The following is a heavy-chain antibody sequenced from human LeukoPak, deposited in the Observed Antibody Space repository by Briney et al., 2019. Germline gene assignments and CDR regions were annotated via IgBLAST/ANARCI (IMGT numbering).Heavy chain of an antibody. CDR2: INPSGGGT. D-gene: IGHD6-19*01. Sequence: GASVTVSCRASGYTFNNYYMYWVRQAPGQVLEWMEMINPSGGGTSYAQKFQGRVTMTRDTSTRTVYMEVSSLKPEDTAVYYCARQGAYSSAIGMGYWGQGTLVTVSS. V-gene: IGHV1-46*02. J-gene: IGHJ4*02. CDR1: GYTFNNYY. CDR3: ARQGAYSSAIGMGY.